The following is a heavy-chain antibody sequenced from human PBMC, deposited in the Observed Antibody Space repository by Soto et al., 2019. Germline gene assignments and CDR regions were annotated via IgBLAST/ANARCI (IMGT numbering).Heavy chain of an antibody. D-gene: IGHD2-2*01. CDR2: IIPISETT. CDR3: ARSQGSRTSLEIYYYYYYGMDV. J-gene: IGHJ6*02. Sequence: QVQLVQSGAEVKKPGSSVKVSCKASGGTFSSYAISWVRQAPGQWLEWMGGIIPISETTNYAQKFQVRFTLTADEYKSTAYMELSSLRSEDTAVYYCARSQGSRTSLEIYYYYYYGMDVWGQGTTVTVSS. CDR1: GGTFSSYA. V-gene: IGHV1-69*01.